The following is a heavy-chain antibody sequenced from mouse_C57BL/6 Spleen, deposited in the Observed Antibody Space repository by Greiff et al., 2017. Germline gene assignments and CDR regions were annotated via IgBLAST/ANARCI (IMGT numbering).Heavy chain of an antibody. CDR1: GYSFTGYY. V-gene: IGHV1-42*01. J-gene: IGHJ4*01. Sequence: EVQLQQSGPELVKPGASVKISCKASGYSFTGYYMNWVKQSPEKSLEWIGEINPSTGGTTYNQKFKAKATLTVDKSSSTAYMQLKSLTSEDSAVYYCARFYDGYGPMDYWGQGTSVTVSS. CDR3: ARFYDGYGPMDY. CDR2: INPSTGGT. D-gene: IGHD2-3*01.